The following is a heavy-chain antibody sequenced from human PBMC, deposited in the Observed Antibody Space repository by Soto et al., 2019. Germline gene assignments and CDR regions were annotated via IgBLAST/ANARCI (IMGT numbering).Heavy chain of an antibody. CDR3: ARVYMVRGVIIKGDGMDV. CDR2: ISSSSSTI. CDR1: GFTFSSYS. J-gene: IGHJ6*02. D-gene: IGHD3-10*01. Sequence: ESGGGLVQPGGSLRLSCAASGFTFSSYSMNWVRQAPGKGLEWVSYISSSSSTIYYADSVKGRFTISRDNAKNSLYLQMNSLRDEDTAVYYCARVYMVRGVIIKGDGMDVWGQGTTVTVSS. V-gene: IGHV3-48*02.